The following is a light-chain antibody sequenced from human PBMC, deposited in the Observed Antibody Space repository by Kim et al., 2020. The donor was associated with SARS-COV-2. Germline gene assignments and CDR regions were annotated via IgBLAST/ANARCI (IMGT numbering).Light chain of an antibody. J-gene: IGLJ2*01. CDR2: GKN. CDR3: NSRDNNDNVL. CDR1: SLRTYY. Sequence: VALGQTVRITCQGDSLRTYYTTWFQQKPGQAPIVVFYGKNNRPSGIPDRFSGSSSGNTASLTMTATQAGDEADYYCNSRDNNDNVLFGGGTRLTVL. V-gene: IGLV3-19*01.